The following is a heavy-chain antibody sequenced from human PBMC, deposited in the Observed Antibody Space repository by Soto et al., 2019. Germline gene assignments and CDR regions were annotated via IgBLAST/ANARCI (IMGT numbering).Heavy chain of an antibody. D-gene: IGHD6-13*01. CDR2: ISGSGGST. CDR1: GFTFSSYA. Sequence: GGSLRLSCAASGFTFSSYAMSWVRQAPGKGLEWVSGISGSGGSTYYADSVKGRFTISRDNSKNTLYLQMNSLRAEDTAVYYCAKWGDIAAAGTEFDYWGQGTLVTVSS. J-gene: IGHJ4*02. CDR3: AKWGDIAAAGTEFDY. V-gene: IGHV3-23*01.